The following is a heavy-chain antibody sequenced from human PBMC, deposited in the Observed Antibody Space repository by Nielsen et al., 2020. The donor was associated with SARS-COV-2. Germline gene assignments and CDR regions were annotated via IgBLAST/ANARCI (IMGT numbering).Heavy chain of an antibody. D-gene: IGHD6-13*01. Sequence: GESLKISCAASGFTFDDYAMHWVRQAPGKGLEWVSLISWDGGSTYYADSMKGRFTISRDNSKNSLYLQMNSLRTEDTALYYCAKDMFSSSWYYFDYWGQGTLVTVSS. CDR1: GFTFDDYA. CDR2: ISWDGGST. J-gene: IGHJ4*02. CDR3: AKDMFSSSWYYFDY. V-gene: IGHV3-43*01.